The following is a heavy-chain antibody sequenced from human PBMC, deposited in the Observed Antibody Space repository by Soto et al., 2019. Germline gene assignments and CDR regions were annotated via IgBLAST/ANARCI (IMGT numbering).Heavy chain of an antibody. CDR2: IRSRPHNYAT. V-gene: IGHV3-73*02. J-gene: IGHJ4*02. CDR1: GLNFSGSA. CDR3: TTDRDY. Sequence: EVQLVESGGGLVQIGGSLKLSCATSGLNFSGSAMHWARQASGKGLEWVGRIRSRPHNYATTYAASVEGRFTISRDDSKNTVYLQMNGLKTDDTPMYYCTTDRDYWGRGTLVTVSS.